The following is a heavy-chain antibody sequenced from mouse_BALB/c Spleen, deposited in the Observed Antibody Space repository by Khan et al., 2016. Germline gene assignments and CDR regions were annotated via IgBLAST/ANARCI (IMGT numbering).Heavy chain of an antibody. CDR1: GYAFSSYW. J-gene: IGHJ3*01. CDR2: IYPGDGDT. V-gene: IGHV1-80*01. CDR3: AREGYGYDTFAY. D-gene: IGHD2-2*01. Sequence: QVQLQQSGAELVRPGSSVKISCKASGYAFSSYWMNWVKQRPGQGLEWIGQIYPGDGDTNYNGKFKGKATLTADKSSSTAYMQLSRLTSEDSAVYCCAREGYGYDTFAYWGQGTLVTVSA.